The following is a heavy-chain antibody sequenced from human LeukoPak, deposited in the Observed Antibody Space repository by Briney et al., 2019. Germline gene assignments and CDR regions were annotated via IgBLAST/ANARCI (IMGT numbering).Heavy chain of an antibody. CDR2: ISESGGTR. Sequence: ETLSLTCAVYGGSFSGYYWSWIRQPPGKGLEWVSAISESGGTRNYVDSVKGRFTISRDNSKNTLYLQMSSLRAEDTAVYYCVREMATITYAFDIWGQGTMVTVSS. V-gene: IGHV3-23*01. J-gene: IGHJ3*02. CDR3: VREMATITYAFDI. D-gene: IGHD5-24*01. CDR1: GGSFSGYY.